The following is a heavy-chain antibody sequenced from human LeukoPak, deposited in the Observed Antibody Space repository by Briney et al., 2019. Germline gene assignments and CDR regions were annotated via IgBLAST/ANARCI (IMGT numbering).Heavy chain of an antibody. CDR2: IHHSGST. Sequence: SETLSLTCTVSGGSISGGEYYWNWLRQHPGKGLEWIGYIHHSGSTFYNPSLKSRFTISVDTSKNQFSLKLTSVTAADTAFYYCARGELVFDNWGQGTLVTVSS. D-gene: IGHD1-26*01. V-gene: IGHV4-31*03. J-gene: IGHJ4*02. CDR1: GGSISGGEYY. CDR3: ARGELVFDN.